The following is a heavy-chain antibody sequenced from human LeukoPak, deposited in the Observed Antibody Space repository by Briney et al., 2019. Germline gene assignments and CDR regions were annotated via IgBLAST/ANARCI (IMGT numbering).Heavy chain of an antibody. CDR1: GGSISSGGYS. V-gene: IGHV4-30-2*01. CDR3: ARSIFYYYYGMDV. CDR2: IYHSGST. D-gene: IGHD6-6*01. J-gene: IGHJ6*02. Sequence: SETLSLTCTVSGGSISSGGYSWSWIRQPPGKGLEWIGYIYHSGSTYYNPSLKSRVTISVDRSKNQFSLKLSSVTAADTAVYYCARSIFYYYYGMDVWGQGTTVTVSS.